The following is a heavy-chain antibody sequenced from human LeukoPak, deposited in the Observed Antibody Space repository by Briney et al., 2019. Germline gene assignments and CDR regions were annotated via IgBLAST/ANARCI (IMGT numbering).Heavy chain of an antibody. J-gene: IGHJ5*02. Sequence: SETLSLTCTVSGGSISSSGYYWGWIRQPRGKGLEWIASIYYSGSTYYNPSIKSRVTISVDTSKNQLSLKLSSLTAADTAVYYCARHEYSGSYYGLSWFDPWGQGTLVTVSS. CDR3: ARHEYSGSYYGLSWFDP. V-gene: IGHV4-39*01. CDR2: IYYSGST. CDR1: GGSISSSGYY. D-gene: IGHD1-26*01.